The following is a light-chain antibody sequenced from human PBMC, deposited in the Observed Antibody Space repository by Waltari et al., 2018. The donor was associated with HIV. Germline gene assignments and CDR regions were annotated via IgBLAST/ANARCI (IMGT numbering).Light chain of an antibody. CDR3: QQYQTSSPT. CDR1: QSVGSW. Sequence: DIQMTQSPSTLSASVGDRVRITCRASQSVGSWLAWYQQKPGKAPNLLIYTASTLKTGVPSRFSGSGSGTDFTLTISSLQPDDFATYYCQQYQTSSPTFGRGTKV. CDR2: TAS. J-gene: IGKJ1*01. V-gene: IGKV1-5*03.